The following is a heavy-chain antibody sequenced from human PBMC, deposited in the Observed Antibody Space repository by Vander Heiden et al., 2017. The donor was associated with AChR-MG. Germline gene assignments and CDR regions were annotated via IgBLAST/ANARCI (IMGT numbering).Heavy chain of an antibody. Sequence: VQLMESGGGVVQPGGSLGHTCYAAGFPLTRSAPRWVRPAPGKGLEWVAVISFDGDSEYYTDSVKGRFTISRDNSKNTLYVQMNSLRPEDTAIYYCARDKGLATVTAIRTDYFDYWGQGTLVTVSS. D-gene: IGHD2-21*02. CDR1: GFPLTRSA. J-gene: IGHJ4*02. CDR2: ISFDGDSE. V-gene: IGHV3-30-3*01. CDR3: ARDKGLATVTAIRTDYFDY.